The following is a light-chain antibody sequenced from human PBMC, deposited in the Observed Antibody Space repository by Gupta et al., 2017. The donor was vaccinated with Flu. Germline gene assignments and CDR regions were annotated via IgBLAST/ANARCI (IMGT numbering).Light chain of an antibody. CDR3: QQDDNPEHS. V-gene: IGKV3D-15*03. CDR1: QSVDSN. Sequence: EIVMTQSPVILSVSPGERATLSCRASQSVDSNLAWYQQKPGQAPRVLIFGATIRATGIPARFSGSGSETDFTLTISILHSEDFAVYYCQQDDNPEHSFGQGTKLEIK. J-gene: IGKJ2*03. CDR2: GAT.